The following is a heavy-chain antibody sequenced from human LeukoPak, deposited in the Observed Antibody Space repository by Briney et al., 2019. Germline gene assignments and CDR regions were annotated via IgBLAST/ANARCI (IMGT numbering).Heavy chain of an antibody. CDR3: ASCCTNGVCLFY. V-gene: IGHV3-21*01. J-gene: IGHJ4*02. D-gene: IGHD2-8*01. CDR2: ISSSSSYI. CDR1: GFTFSSYS. Sequence: PGGSLRLSCAASGFTFSSYSMNWVRQAPGKGLEWVSSISSSSSYIYYADSVKGRFTISRDNAKNSLYLQMNSLRAEGTAVYYCASCCTNGVCLFYWGQGTLVTVSS.